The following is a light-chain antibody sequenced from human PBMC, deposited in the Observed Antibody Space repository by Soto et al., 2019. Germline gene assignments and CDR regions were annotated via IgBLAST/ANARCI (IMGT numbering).Light chain of an antibody. J-gene: IGKJ1*01. CDR2: AAS. CDR1: QGIRKF. CDR3: QKYDGAPWT. Sequence: DIQMTQSPSSLSASLGDRVTITCRASQGIRKFLAWYQQKPGNIPKLLIYAASTLQSGVPSRFSGSGSGTEFTLTINSLQPEDVAVYYCQKYDGAPWTFGQGTKVDIK. V-gene: IGKV1-27*01.